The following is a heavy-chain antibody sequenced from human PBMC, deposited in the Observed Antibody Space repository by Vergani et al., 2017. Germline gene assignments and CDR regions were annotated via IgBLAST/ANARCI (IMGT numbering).Heavy chain of an antibody. Sequence: QVQLVQSGAEVKKPGASVKVSCKASGYTFTSYGISWVRQAPGQGLEWMGWISAYNGNTNYAQKLQGRVTMTTDTSTSTAYMELRSLRSDDTAVYYCARDAKGRYDILTGYYLVLDYWGQGTLVTVSS. CDR1: GYTFTSYG. CDR3: ARDAKGRYDILTGYYLVLDY. V-gene: IGHV1-18*04. CDR2: ISAYNGNT. D-gene: IGHD3-9*01. J-gene: IGHJ4*02.